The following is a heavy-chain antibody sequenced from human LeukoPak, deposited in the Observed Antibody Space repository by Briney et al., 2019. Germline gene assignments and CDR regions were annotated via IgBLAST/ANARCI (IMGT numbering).Heavy chain of an antibody. J-gene: IGHJ6*02. Sequence: PSETLSLTCTVSGGSIGSYYWSWIRQPPGKGLEWIGYIYYSGSTNYNPSLKSRVTISVDTSKNQFSLKLSSVTAADTAVYYCARGHYYYGMDVWGQGTTVTVSS. CDR2: IYYSGST. V-gene: IGHV4-59*08. CDR1: GGSIGSYY. CDR3: ARGHYYYGMDV.